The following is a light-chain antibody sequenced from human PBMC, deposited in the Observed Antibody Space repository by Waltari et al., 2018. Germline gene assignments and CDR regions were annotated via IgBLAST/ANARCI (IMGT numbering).Light chain of an antibody. Sequence: QSVLTQPPSASGTPGQRVTISCSGSRSNIGAEVVNWYQVLPGTAPRLLIYSTNQRASGVPERFSGSKSGPPASLAISALQSEDEADYYCATWDYSLDGQVFGGGTKLTVL. CDR1: RSNIGAEV. CDR3: ATWDYSLDGQV. CDR2: STN. J-gene: IGLJ3*02. V-gene: IGLV1-44*01.